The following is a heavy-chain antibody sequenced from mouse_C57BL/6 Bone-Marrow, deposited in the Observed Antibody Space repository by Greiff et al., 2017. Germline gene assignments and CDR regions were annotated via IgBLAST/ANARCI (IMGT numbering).Heavy chain of an antibody. CDR1: GFTFTDYY. D-gene: IGHD2-3*01. V-gene: IGHV1-36*01. J-gene: IGHJ4*01. CDR2: VYPYNGGT. CDR3: AKAGASDEGYYHYYAMDY. Sequence: EVQLQQSGPVLVKPGPSVKISCKASGFTFTDYYMHWVKQSHGKSLEWIGLVYPYNGGTSYNQKFKGKATLTVDTSSSTAYMELNSLTSEDSAVYDGAKAGASDEGYYHYYAMDYGGQGTAVTVSS.